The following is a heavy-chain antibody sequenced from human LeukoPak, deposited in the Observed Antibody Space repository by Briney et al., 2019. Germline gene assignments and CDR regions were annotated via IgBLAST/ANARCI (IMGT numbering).Heavy chain of an antibody. J-gene: IGHJ4*02. CDR1: GGSINSYH. CDR3: ARGLGSFDWLWEH. CDR2: SQNSGSS. Sequence: SETLSLTCTVSGGSINSYHWSWIRQPPGKGLEWIGNSQNSGSSNYNPSLKSRVTISKDTSKNRLSLNLSSVTAADTAVYYCARGLGSFDWLWEHWGPGTLVTVSS. V-gene: IGHV4-59*01. D-gene: IGHD3-9*01.